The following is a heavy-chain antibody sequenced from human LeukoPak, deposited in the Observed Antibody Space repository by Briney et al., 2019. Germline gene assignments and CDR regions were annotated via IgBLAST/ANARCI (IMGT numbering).Heavy chain of an antibody. CDR2: MNPNSGNT. Sequence: GASVKVSCKASGYTFTSYDINWVRQATGQGLEWMGWMNPNSGNTGYAQKFQGRVTMTRNTSISTAYMELSRLRSDDTAVYYCAKSIAAAGKDYYYYYYMDVWGKGTTVTVSS. CDR1: GYTFTSYD. CDR3: AKSIAAAGKDYYYYYYMDV. D-gene: IGHD6-13*01. J-gene: IGHJ6*03. V-gene: IGHV1-8*01.